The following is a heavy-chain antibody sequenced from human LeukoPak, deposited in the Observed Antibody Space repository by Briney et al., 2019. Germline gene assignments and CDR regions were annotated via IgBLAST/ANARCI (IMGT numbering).Heavy chain of an antibody. CDR3: SRGESSYCSGGCDFAS. D-gene: IGHD2-15*01. CDR1: GFTFSDYY. CDR2: ISSGSSTI. Sequence: PGGSLRLSCAASGFTFSDYYMSWIRPAPGKGLEWVSYISSGSSTIYYADSVKGRFTVSRDNGKRSLYLHMNSLRAEDTAIYYCSRGESSYCSGGCDFASWGQGTLVTISS. V-gene: IGHV3-11*04. J-gene: IGHJ5*01.